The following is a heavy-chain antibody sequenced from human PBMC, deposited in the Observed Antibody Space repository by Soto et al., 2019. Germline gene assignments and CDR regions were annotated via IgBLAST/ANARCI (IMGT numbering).Heavy chain of an antibody. CDR1: GDSVSSNSAA. V-gene: IGHV6-1*01. CDR2: TSYRSKWYN. J-gene: IGHJ4*02. D-gene: IGHD3-10*01. Sequence: SQTLSLTCAISGDSVSSNSAAWNWIRQSPSRGLEWLGRTSYRSKWYNDYAVSVKSRITINPDTSKNQFSLQLNSVTPEDTAVYFCARLTMIRGVIIPFDSWGQGTLVTVSS. CDR3: ARLTMIRGVIIPFDS.